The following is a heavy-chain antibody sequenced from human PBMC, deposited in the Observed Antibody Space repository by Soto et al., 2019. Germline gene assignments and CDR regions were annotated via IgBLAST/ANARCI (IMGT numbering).Heavy chain of an antibody. CDR3: ARTVAYDSSGYDYYHNDY. V-gene: IGHV1-18*01. CDR1: GYTFTSYG. D-gene: IGHD3-22*01. CDR2: ISAYNGNT. J-gene: IGHJ4*02. Sequence: GASVKVSCKACGYTFTSYGISWARQAPGQGLEWMGWISAYNGNTNYAQKLQGRVTMTTDTSTSTAYMELRSLRSDDTAVYYCARTVAYDSSGYDYYHNDYWGQGTLVTVSS.